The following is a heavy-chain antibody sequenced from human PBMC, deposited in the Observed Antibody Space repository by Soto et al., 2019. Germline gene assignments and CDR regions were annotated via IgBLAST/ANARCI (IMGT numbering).Heavy chain of an antibody. CDR1: GFSISTSGAS. J-gene: IGHJ5*02. CDR3: AHRHAAGVGSGARWFHR. CDR2: IYWDDDK. V-gene: IGHV2-5*02. Sequence: QITLKESGPTLVNPTQTLTLTCTLSGFSISTSGASVGWIRQPPGKALEWLALIYWDDDKRYNSSLRSRLTITKDTTKTQVVLTLPNRDTVDTATYYCAHRHAAGVGSGARWFHRWGQGTLVTVSS. D-gene: IGHD3-10*01.